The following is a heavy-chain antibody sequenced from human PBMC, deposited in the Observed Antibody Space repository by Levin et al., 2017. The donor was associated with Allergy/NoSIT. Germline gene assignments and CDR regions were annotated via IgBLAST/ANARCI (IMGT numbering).Heavy chain of an antibody. V-gene: IGHV3-66*01. CDR2: IHSEGST. CDR1: TITVSSNY. CDR3: ARDLRGYKNYGMDV. Sequence: GGSLRLSCAASTITVSSNYMSWVRQAPGKGLEWVSVIHSEGSTYYADSVKGRFTISRDNSKNTLYLQMNSLRAEDTAVYYCARDLRGYKNYGMDVWGQGTTVTVSS. D-gene: IGHD5-18*01. J-gene: IGHJ6*02.